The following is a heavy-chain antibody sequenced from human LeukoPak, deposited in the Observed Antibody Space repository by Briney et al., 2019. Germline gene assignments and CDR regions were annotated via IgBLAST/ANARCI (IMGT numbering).Heavy chain of an antibody. D-gene: IGHD4-17*01. CDR1: GFTFSSYG. CDR3: ARERGDYGDYLDY. Sequence: PGGSLRLSCAASGFTFSSYGMHWVRQAPGKGLEWVAVIWYDGSNKYYADSVKGRFTISRDNSKNTLYLQMISLRAEDTAVYYCARERGDYGDYLDYWGQGTLVTVSS. V-gene: IGHV3-33*01. CDR2: IWYDGSNK. J-gene: IGHJ4*02.